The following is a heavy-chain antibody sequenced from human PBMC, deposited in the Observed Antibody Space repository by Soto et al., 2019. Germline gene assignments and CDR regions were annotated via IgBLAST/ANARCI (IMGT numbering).Heavy chain of an antibody. CDR2: ISYDGSNK. D-gene: IGHD6-13*01. J-gene: IGHJ6*02. V-gene: IGHV3-30-3*01. CDR1: GFTFSSYA. Sequence: PGGSLRLSCAASGFTFSSYAMHWVRQAPGKGLEWVALISYDGSNKYYAGSVKGRFTISRDNSKNTLYLQMNSLRAEDTALYYCARDPREYSTSWIYYYYYGMDVWGQGTTVTVSS. CDR3: ARDPREYSTSWIYYYYYGMDV.